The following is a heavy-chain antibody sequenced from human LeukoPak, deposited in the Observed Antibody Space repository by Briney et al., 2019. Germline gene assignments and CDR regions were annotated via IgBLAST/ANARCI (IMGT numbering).Heavy chain of an antibody. CDR2: IYYSGST. V-gene: IGHV4-59*01. J-gene: IGHJ6*02. Sequence: SETLSLTCTVSGGSISSYYWSWIRQPPGKGLEWIGYIYYSGSTNYNPSLKSRVTISVDASKNQFSLKLSSVTAADTAVYYCARDSDYYYGMDVWGQGTTVTVSS. CDR1: GGSISSYY. D-gene: IGHD1-26*01. CDR3: ARDSDYYYGMDV.